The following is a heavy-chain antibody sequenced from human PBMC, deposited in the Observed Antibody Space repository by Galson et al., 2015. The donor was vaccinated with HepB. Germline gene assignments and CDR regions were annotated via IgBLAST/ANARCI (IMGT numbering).Heavy chain of an antibody. Sequence: SLRLSCAASGFTFSSFDMNWVRQAPGKGLERVSSISRSGSSTYYADSLKGRFTISRDNAKNSMYLQMNSLRVEDTAVYYCARASSPWGQGTLVTVSS. CDR2: ISRSGSST. CDR3: ARASSP. V-gene: IGHV3-21*01. J-gene: IGHJ5*02. D-gene: IGHD6-13*01. CDR1: GFTFSSFD.